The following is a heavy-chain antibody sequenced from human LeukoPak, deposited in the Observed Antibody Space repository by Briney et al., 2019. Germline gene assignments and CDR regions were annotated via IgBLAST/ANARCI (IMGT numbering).Heavy chain of an antibody. CDR2: ISAYNGNT. V-gene: IGHV1-18*01. CDR1: GYTFTSYG. D-gene: IGHD3/OR15-3a*01. Sequence: ASVKVSCKASGYTFTSYGISWVRQAPGQGLEWMGWISAYNGNTNYAQKLQGRVTMTTDTSTSTAYMELRSLRSDDTAVYYCARGSRDSYYYYYYGMDVWGQGTTVTVSS. J-gene: IGHJ6*02. CDR3: ARGSRDSYYYYYYGMDV.